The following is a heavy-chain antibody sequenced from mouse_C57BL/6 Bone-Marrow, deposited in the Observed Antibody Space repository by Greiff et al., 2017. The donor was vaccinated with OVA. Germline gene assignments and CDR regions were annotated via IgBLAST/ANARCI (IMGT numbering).Heavy chain of an antibody. Sequence: ESGPGLVKPSQSLSLTCSVTGYSITSGYYWNWIRQFPGNTLEWMGYISYDGSNNYNPSLKNRISITRDTSKNQFFLKLNSVTTEDTATYYCARDGTTVFDYWGQGTTLTVSS. CDR3: ARDGTTVFDY. J-gene: IGHJ2*01. D-gene: IGHD1-1*01. CDR1: GYSITSGYY. CDR2: ISYDGSN. V-gene: IGHV3-6*01.